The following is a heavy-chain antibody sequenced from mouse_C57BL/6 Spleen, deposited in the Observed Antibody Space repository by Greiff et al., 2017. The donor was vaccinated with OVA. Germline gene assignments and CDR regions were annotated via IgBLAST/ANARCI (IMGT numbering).Heavy chain of an antibody. CDR1: GFTFSSYA. CDR2: ISSGGDYI. D-gene: IGHD1-1*01. Sequence: EVHLVESGEGLVKPGGSLKLSCAASGFTFSSYAMSWVRQTPEKRLEWVAYISSGGDYIYYADTVKGRFTISRDNARNTLYLQMSSLKSEDTAMDYCTRVATVVASDYWGQGTTLTVSS. CDR3: TRVATVVASDY. J-gene: IGHJ2*01. V-gene: IGHV5-9-1*02.